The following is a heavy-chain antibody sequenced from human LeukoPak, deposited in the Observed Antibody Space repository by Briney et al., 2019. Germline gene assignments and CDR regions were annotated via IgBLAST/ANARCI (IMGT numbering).Heavy chain of an antibody. CDR2: ISSSSSYI. V-gene: IGHV3-21*01. CDR3: AKARYCTNGVCVNWFDP. J-gene: IGHJ5*02. D-gene: IGHD2-8*01. Sequence: GGSLRLSCAASGFTFSSYSMNWVRQAPGKGLAWVSSISSSSSYIYYADSVKGRFTISRDNAKNSLYLQMNSLRAEDTAVYYCAKARYCTNGVCVNWFDPWGQGTLVTVSS. CDR1: GFTFSSYS.